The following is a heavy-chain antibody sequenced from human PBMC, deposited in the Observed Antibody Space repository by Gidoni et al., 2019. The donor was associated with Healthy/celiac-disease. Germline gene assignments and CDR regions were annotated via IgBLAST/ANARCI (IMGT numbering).Heavy chain of an antibody. J-gene: IGHJ4*02. Sequence: QVQLQESGPGLVKPSPTLSLTCTVPGGSIRSGGYYWRCIRQHPGKGLEWIGYIYYSGSTYYNPSLKSRVTISVDTSKNQFSLKLSSVTAADTAVYYCARRGYSDYEPYFDYWGQGTLVTVSS. V-gene: IGHV4-31*03. CDR3: ARRGYSDYEPYFDY. D-gene: IGHD5-12*01. CDR2: IYYSGST. CDR1: GGSIRSGGYY.